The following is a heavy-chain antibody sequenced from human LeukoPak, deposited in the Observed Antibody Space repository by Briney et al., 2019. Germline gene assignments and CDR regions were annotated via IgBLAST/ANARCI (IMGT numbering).Heavy chain of an antibody. CDR3: ARALSSSWLTPYNWFDP. Sequence: PSETLSLTCTVSGDSITSSGYYWGWIRQPPGKGLEWLGTMYYSGTTFYNPSLKSRVTISVDTSKNQFSLKLNSVTPEDTAVYYCARALSSSWLTPYNWFDPWGQGTLVTVSS. CDR1: GDSITSSGYY. CDR2: MYYSGTT. J-gene: IGHJ5*02. D-gene: IGHD6-13*01. V-gene: IGHV4-39*01.